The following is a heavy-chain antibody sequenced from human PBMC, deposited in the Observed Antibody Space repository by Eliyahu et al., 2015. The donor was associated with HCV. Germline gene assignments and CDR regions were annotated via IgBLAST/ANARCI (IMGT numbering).Heavy chain of an antibody. CDR3: ARLSTGSGYFGL. D-gene: IGHD3-22*01. CDR2: IYYSGXT. V-gene: IGHV4-59*12. J-gene: IGHJ4*02. Sequence: QMQLQESGPGLVKPSETLSLTCTVSGGSISTYYWSWIRQPPGKGLEWIGXIYYSGXTNYNPSXKXRVTISXDKSKXQXSLKLTSVTAADTAVYYCARLSTGSGYFGLWGQGTLVTVSS. CDR1: GGSISTYY.